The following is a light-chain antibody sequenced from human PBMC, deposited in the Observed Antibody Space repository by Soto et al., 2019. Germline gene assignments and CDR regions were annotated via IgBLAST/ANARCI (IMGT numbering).Light chain of an antibody. CDR3: QQYNNWPIT. CDR1: QNIVSN. J-gene: IGKJ5*01. Sequence: EIVMTQSPATLSVSPGERATLSCRANQNIVSNLAWYEQKHGQAPRLXVYGASTREAGVPALFSGSGAGTEFTRTISSLQYEDFEVDYCQQYNNWPITFGQGTRLEIK. V-gene: IGKV3-15*01. CDR2: GAS.